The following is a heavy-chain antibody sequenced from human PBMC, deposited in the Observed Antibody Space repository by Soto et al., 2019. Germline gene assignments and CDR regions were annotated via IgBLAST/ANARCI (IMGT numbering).Heavy chain of an antibody. V-gene: IGHV3-64*01. CDR3: AREGSRETYDAFDI. J-gene: IGHJ3*02. CDR2: ISSNGGST. D-gene: IGHD2-2*01. Sequence: GGSLRLSCAASGFTFSSYAMHWVRQAPGKGLEYVSAISSNGGSTYYANSVKGRFTISRDNSKNTLYLQMGSLRAEDMAVYYCAREGSRETYDAFDIWGQGTMVTVSS. CDR1: GFTFSSYA.